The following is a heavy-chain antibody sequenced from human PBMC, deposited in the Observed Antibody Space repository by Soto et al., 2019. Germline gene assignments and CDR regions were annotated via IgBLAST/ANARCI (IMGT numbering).Heavy chain of an antibody. CDR1: GYSISSGYY. CDR3: ARDLSNHYSSGPVDY. D-gene: IGHD6-19*01. V-gene: IGHV4-38-2*02. J-gene: IGHJ4*02. Sequence: KTSETLSLTXAVSGYSISSGYYWGWIRQPPGKGLEWIGSIYHSGSTYYNPSLKSRVTISVDTSKNQFSLKLSSVTAADTAVYYCARDLSNHYSSGPVDYWGQGTLVTVSS. CDR2: IYHSGST.